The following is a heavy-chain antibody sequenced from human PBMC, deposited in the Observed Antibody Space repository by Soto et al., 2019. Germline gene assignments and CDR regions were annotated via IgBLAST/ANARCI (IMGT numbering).Heavy chain of an antibody. D-gene: IGHD3-22*01. CDR1: GFTFSNYG. CDR3: ARALPNYYDSSGYFGAFDY. V-gene: IGHV3-30*03. Sequence: VQLVESGGGLLQPGGSLRLSCAASGFTFSNYGMNWVRQAPGKGLEWVAVISYDGSNKYYADSVKGRFTISRDNSKNTLYLQMNSLRAEDTAVYYCARALPNYYDSSGYFGAFDYWGQGTLVTVSS. J-gene: IGHJ4*02. CDR2: ISYDGSNK.